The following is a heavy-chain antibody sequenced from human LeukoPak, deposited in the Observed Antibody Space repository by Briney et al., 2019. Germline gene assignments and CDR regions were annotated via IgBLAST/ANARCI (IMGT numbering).Heavy chain of an antibody. Sequence: SLRLSCAASGFTVSSNYMSWVRQAPGKGLEWVAVISYDGSNKYYADSVKGRFTISRDNSKNTLYLQMNSLRAEDTAVYYCARGGRGWYVPLDYWGQGTLVTVSS. D-gene: IGHD6-19*01. J-gene: IGHJ4*02. V-gene: IGHV3-30*03. CDR3: ARGGRGWYVPLDY. CDR1: GFTVSSNY. CDR2: ISYDGSNK.